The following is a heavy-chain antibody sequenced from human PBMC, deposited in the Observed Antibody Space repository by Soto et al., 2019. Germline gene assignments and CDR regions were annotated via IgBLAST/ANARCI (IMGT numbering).Heavy chain of an antibody. CDR3: ARAYYYDSSGYGY. V-gene: IGHV1-8*01. CDR2: MNPNRGNT. Sequence: QVQLVQSGAEVKKPGASVKVSCKASGYTFTSYDINWVRQATGQGLEWMGWMNPNRGNTGYAQKLQGRVAMPRNTYISRAYMELSSLRSEDTAVYYCARAYYYDSSGYGYWGQGTLVTVSS. J-gene: IGHJ4*02. D-gene: IGHD3-22*01. CDR1: GYTFTSYD.